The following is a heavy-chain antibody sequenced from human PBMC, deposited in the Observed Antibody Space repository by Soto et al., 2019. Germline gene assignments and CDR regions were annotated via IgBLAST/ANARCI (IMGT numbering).Heavy chain of an antibody. Sequence: QITLKESGPTLVKPTQTLTLTCTFSGFSLSTSGVGVGWIRQPPGKALEWLALIYWDDDKRYSPSLKSRLTITKDSSKNQLVLTMTNMDPVDTATYYCAHNGMATIDHRDDAFDIWGQGTMVTVSS. CDR3: AHNGMATIDHRDDAFDI. J-gene: IGHJ3*02. CDR1: GFSLSTSGVG. CDR2: IYWDDDK. D-gene: IGHD5-12*01. V-gene: IGHV2-5*02.